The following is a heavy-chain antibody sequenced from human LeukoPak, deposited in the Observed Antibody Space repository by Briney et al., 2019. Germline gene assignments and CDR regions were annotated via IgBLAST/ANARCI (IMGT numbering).Heavy chain of an antibody. Sequence: SETLSLTCTVSGGSISSYYWSWIRQPPGKGLEWIGYIYYGGSTNYNPSLKSRVTISVDTSKNQFSLKLSSVTAADTAVYYCARDAPPDYGDYAWFDPWGQGTLVTVSS. J-gene: IGHJ5*02. CDR3: ARDAPPDYGDYAWFDP. D-gene: IGHD4-17*01. V-gene: IGHV4-59*01. CDR2: IYYGGST. CDR1: GGSISSYY.